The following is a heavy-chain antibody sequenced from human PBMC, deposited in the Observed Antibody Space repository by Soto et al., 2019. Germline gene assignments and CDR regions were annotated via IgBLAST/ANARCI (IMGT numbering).Heavy chain of an antibody. CDR1: GFTFSSYE. J-gene: IGHJ3*02. Sequence: QPVGSLRLSCAASGFTFSSYEMNWVRQAPGKGLEWVSYISSSGSTIYYADSVKGRFTISRDNAKNSLYLQMNSLRAEDTAVYYCAWLELRAHDAFDIWGQGTMVTVSS. V-gene: IGHV3-48*03. D-gene: IGHD1-7*01. CDR3: AWLELRAHDAFDI. CDR2: ISSSGSTI.